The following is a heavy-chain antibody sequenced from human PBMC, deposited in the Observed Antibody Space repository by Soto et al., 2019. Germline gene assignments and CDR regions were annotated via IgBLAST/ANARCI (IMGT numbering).Heavy chain of an antibody. J-gene: IGHJ6*02. CDR3: ARAALGMYYYYGMDV. CDR2: IYYSGST. V-gene: IGHV4-59*01. CDR1: GGSISSYC. D-gene: IGHD7-27*01. Sequence: ALEILSLTCTVSGGSISSYCWSWIRQPPGKGLEWIGYIYYSGSTNYNPSLKSRVTISVDTSKNQFSLKLSSVTAADTAVYYCARAALGMYYYYGMDVWGQGTTVTVSS.